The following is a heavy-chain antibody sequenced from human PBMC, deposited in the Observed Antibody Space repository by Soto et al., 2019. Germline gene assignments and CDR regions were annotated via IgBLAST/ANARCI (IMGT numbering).Heavy chain of an antibody. CDR1: GQSFSGHS. CDR3: ARGSGIVALPGELEDVKYDY. D-gene: IGHD1-1*01. J-gene: IGHJ4*02. Sequence: QVQLQQWGAGLVKPSETLSLSCAVYGQSFSGHSWAWIRQPPGKGLEWIGEINESGSTYYNPSLKSRVTISTDTSKKQFSLKLSSVSDADTAAYFCARGSGIVALPGELEDVKYDYWGQGTLVNVSS. CDR2: INESGST. V-gene: IGHV4-34*01.